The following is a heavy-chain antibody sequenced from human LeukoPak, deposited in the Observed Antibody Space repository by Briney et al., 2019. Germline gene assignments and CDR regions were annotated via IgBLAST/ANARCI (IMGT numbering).Heavy chain of an antibody. J-gene: IGHJ4*02. V-gene: IGHV4-34*01. D-gene: IGHD6-6*01. CDR3: ARGSIAATYYFDY. CDR2: ISHSGST. Sequence: PSETLSLTCAVYGGSFSGYYWSWIRQPPGKGLEWIGEISHSGSTNYNPSLKSRVTISVDTSKNQFSLKLSSVTAADTAVYYCARGSIAATYYFDYWGQGTLVTVSS. CDR1: GGSFSGYY.